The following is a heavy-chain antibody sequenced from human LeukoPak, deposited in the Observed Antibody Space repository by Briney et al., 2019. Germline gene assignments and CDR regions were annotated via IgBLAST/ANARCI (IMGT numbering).Heavy chain of an antibody. CDR3: ASAALVNTNWYYFDY. J-gene: IGHJ4*02. V-gene: IGHV1-8*01. CDR1: GYTFISYD. D-gene: IGHD1-1*01. Sequence: ASVKVSCKASGYTFISYDINWVRQATGQGLEWMGWMNPNSGNTGYAQKFQGRVTMTRNTSTSTAYMELSSLRSEDTAVYYCASAALVNTNWYYFDYWGQGTLVTVSS. CDR2: MNPNSGNT.